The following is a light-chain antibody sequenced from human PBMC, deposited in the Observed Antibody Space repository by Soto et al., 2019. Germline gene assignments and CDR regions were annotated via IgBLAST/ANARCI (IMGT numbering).Light chain of an antibody. CDR3: QQRSNWPPLT. CDR1: QSVSSY. J-gene: IGKJ4*01. V-gene: IGKV3-11*01. Sequence: EIVLTQSPATLSLSPGEIATLSCRASQSVSSYLAWYQQKPGQAPRLLIYDASNRATGIPARFSGSGSGTDFTLTISSLEPEDFAVYYCQQRSNWPPLTFGGGTKMEIK. CDR2: DAS.